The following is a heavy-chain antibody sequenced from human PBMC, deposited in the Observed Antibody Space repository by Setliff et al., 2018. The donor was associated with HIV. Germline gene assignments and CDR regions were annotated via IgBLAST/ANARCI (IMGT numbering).Heavy chain of an antibody. CDR2: IIPIFGTA. D-gene: IGHD3-10*01. CDR3: ARGVTLVRGGRGDI. CDR1: GYTFTSYD. V-gene: IGHV1-69*13. Sequence: SVKVSCKASGYTFTSYDISWVRQAPGQGLEWMGGIIPIFGTANYAQKFQGRVTITADESTSTAYMELSSLRSEDTAVYYCARGVTLVRGGRGDIWGQGTMVTVSS. J-gene: IGHJ3*02.